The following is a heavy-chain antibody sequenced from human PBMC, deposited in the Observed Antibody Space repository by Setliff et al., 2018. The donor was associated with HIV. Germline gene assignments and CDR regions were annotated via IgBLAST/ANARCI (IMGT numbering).Heavy chain of an antibody. J-gene: IGHJ2*01. CDR3: ARGHSSSTNWFFDL. V-gene: IGHV1-69*06. CDR2: IIPMFGTE. Sequence: SVKVSCKASGGSFSSYAIKWVRQAPGQGLEWMGRIIPMFGTENYAQKFQGRVTLPADKFTTTAYMALSKLTSDDTAVYYCARGHSSSTNWFFDLWGRGTLVTVSS. CDR1: GGSFSSYA. D-gene: IGHD6-6*01.